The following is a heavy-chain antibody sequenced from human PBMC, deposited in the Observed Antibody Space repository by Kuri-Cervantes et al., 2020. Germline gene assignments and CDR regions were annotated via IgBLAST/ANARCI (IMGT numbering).Heavy chain of an antibody. J-gene: IGHJ6*02. V-gene: IGHV1-2*04. CDR2: INPNSGGT. CDR3: ARGTHEFLTGFYNYYYSGLDV. D-gene: IGHD3-9*01. Sequence: ASVKVSCKASGYTFTGYYMHWVRQAPGQGLEWMGWINPNSGGTNYAQKFQGWVTMTRDTSISTAYMELSRLRSEDTAVYYCARGTHEFLTGFYNYYYSGLDVWGQGTTVTVSS. CDR1: GYTFTGYY.